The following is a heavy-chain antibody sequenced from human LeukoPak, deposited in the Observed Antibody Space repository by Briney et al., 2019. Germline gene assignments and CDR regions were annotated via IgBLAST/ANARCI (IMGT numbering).Heavy chain of an antibody. Sequence: GGSLRLSCAASGFTFSSYVMSWVRQAPGKGLEWVSSISVNGGGGSTYYADSVKGRFTISRDNSKDTLYLQMNSLRAEDTAVYYCAKSPLTTRTNFDYWGQGALVTASS. CDR2: ISVNGGGGST. D-gene: IGHD4-11*01. V-gene: IGHV3-23*01. CDR3: AKSPLTTRTNFDY. J-gene: IGHJ4*02. CDR1: GFTFSSYV.